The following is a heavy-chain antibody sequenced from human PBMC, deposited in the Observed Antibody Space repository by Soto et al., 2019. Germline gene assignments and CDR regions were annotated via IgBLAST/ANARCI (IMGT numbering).Heavy chain of an antibody. Sequence: SSETLSLTCAVSGGSISSGDNSWSWIRQPPGKGLEWIGYIYHNGNTYYNPSLNSRATVSVDRSKNQFSLRLTSVTAADTAVYFCARRRIPSGYDDFFDVWGQGILVTVSS. CDR2: IYHNGNT. D-gene: IGHD5-12*01. V-gene: IGHV4-30-2*01. J-gene: IGHJ4*02. CDR1: GGSISSGDNS. CDR3: ARRRIPSGYDDFFDV.